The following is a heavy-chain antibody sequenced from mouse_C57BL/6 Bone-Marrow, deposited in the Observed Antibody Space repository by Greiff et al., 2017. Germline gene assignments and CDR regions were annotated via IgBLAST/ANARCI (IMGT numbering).Heavy chain of an antibody. D-gene: IGHD1-1*01. Sequence: VQLQQSGAELVKPGASVKLSCTASGFNIKDYYMHWVQQTTEQGLEWIGRIDPEDGETTSAPKFQGKATITADTSTNAAYLQLSSRTYEDTAVYYCARGATVVARVDDWGKGTTLTVSS. CDR2: IDPEDGET. J-gene: IGHJ2*01. CDR1: GFNIKDYY. V-gene: IGHV14-2*01. CDR3: ARGATVVARVDD.